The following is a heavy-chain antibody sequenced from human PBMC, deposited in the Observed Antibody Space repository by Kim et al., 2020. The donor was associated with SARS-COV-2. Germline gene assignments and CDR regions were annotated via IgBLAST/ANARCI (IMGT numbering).Heavy chain of an antibody. Sequence: YADSVKGRFTIARDNSKTTLYLQMNSLRAEDTAVYYCAKGGDQQLGYFDYWGQGTLVTVSS. V-gene: IGHV3-23*01. CDR3: AKGGDQQLGYFDY. J-gene: IGHJ4*02. D-gene: IGHD6-13*01.